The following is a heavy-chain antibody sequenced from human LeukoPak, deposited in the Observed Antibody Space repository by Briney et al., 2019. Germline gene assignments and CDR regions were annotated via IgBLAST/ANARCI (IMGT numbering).Heavy chain of an antibody. CDR1: GGTFSSYA. CDR3: ALPDLSYYGSGSYYYYMDV. Sequence: GSSVKVSCKASGGTFSSYAISWVRQAPGQGLEWMGGIIPIFGTANYAQKFQGRVTITADESTSTAYMELSSLRSEDTAVYYCALPDLSYYGSGSYYYYMDVWGKGTTVTISS. D-gene: IGHD3-10*01. J-gene: IGHJ6*03. CDR2: IIPIFGTA. V-gene: IGHV1-69*01.